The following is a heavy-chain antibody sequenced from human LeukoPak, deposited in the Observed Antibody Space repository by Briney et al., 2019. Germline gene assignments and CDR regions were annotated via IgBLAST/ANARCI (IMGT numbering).Heavy chain of an antibody. CDR3: ARAGQFDGIVVTPPAVVGDY. CDR1: GFTFSNHE. Sequence: PGGSLRLSCAASGFTFSNHEINWVRQAPGKGLEWVSYISSSGSTFYYADSVKGRFTISRDNAKNSLYLQMNSLRVEDTAVYFCARAGQFDGIVVTPPAVVGDYWGQGTLVTVSS. CDR2: ISSSGSTF. J-gene: IGHJ4*02. V-gene: IGHV3-48*03. D-gene: IGHD2-2*01.